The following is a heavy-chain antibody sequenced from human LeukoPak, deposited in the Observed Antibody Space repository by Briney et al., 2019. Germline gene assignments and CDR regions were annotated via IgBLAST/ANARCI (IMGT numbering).Heavy chain of an antibody. CDR2: IIPIFGTA. CDR3: ARDRDYYDSSGPTNYFDY. Sequence: SVKVSCKASGGTFSSYAISWVRQAPGQGLEWMGGIIPIFGTANYAQKFQGRVTITADESTSTAYMELSSLRSEDTAVYYCARDRDYYDSSGPTNYFDYWGQGTLVTVSS. CDR1: GGTFSSYA. J-gene: IGHJ4*02. D-gene: IGHD3-22*01. V-gene: IGHV1-69*13.